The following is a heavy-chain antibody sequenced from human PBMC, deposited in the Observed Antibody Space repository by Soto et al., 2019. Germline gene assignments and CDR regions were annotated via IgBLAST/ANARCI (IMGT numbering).Heavy chain of an antibody. Sequence: GGSLRLSCAASGFTVSSNYMSWVRQAPGKGLEWVSVIYSGGSTYYADSVKGRFTISRDNSKNTLYLQMNSLRAEDTAVYYCARRAAVATRHYYYYMDVWGKGTTVTVSS. V-gene: IGHV3-66*01. J-gene: IGHJ6*03. D-gene: IGHD5-12*01. CDR2: IYSGGST. CDR3: ARRAAVATRHYYYYMDV. CDR1: GFTVSSNY.